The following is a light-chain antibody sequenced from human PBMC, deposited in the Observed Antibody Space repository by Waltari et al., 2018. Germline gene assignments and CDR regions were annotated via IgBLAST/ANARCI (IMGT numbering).Light chain of an antibody. CDR3: QQYTIYPLT. CDR1: QSITDW. CDR2: KAS. Sequence: DVQMTQSPATLSASVGDRVTITCRASQSITDWLAWYQQKPWKAPKLLIYKASTLESGVPSRFIGTRSGTEFTLTISNLQPDDFATYYCQQYTIYPLTFGGGTKVSI. V-gene: IGKV1-5*03. J-gene: IGKJ4*01.